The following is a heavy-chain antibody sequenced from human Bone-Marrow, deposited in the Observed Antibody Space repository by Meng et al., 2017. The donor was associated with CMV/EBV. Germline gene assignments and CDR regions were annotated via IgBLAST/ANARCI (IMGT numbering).Heavy chain of an antibody. D-gene: IGHD6-6*01. J-gene: IGHJ4*02. CDR2: INHSGST. V-gene: IGHV4-34*01. CDR1: GGSFSGYY. Sequence: GSLRLSCAVYGGSFSGYYWSWIRQPPGKGLEWIGEINHSGSTNYNPSLKSRVTISVDTSKTQFSLKLTSVTAADTAVYYCARRAGRVAARPSYSFDYWGQGTLVTVSS. CDR3: ARRAGRVAARPSYSFDY.